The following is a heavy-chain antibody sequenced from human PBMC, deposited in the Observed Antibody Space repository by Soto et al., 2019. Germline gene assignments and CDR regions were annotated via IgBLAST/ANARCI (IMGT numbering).Heavy chain of an antibody. CDR3: ARSVVVAP. CDR1: GFPFSNYA. J-gene: IGHJ3*01. D-gene: IGHD3-22*01. CDR2: TSGGGGGT. V-gene: IGHV3-23*01. Sequence: GGSLRLSCSVSGFPFSNYAMSWVRQAPGKGLEWVSSTSGGGGGTHYADSMKGRFTISRDNSKNTLHLEMSRLRADDTAVYYCARSVVVAPWGQGTMVTVSS.